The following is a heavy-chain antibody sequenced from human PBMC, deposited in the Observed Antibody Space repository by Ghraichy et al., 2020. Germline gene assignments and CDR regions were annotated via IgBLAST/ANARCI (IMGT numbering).Heavy chain of an antibody. CDR1: GGSISSGSFS. Sequence: SETLSLTCAVSGGSISSGSFSWSWIRQPPGKGLEWIGYIYQSGATYYNPSLKSRVTISLDDSRNQFSLNLSSVTAADTAVYYCARAPYDDDGFYDDGFDVWDQGIMFTVSS. CDR3: ARAPYDDDGFYDDGFDV. D-gene: IGHD3-22*01. J-gene: IGHJ3*01. V-gene: IGHV4-30-2*01. CDR2: IYQSGAT.